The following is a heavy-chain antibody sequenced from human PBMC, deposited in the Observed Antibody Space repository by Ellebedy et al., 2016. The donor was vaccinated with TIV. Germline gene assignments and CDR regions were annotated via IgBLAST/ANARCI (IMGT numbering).Heavy chain of an antibody. CDR3: ARQEPGSGTPSGY. V-gene: IGHV5-51*01. CDR1: GYSFTTYW. D-gene: IGHD3-10*01. CDR2: IYPGYSDT. J-gene: IGHJ4*02. Sequence: GESLKISCQGSGYSFTTYWIGWVRQMPGKGLEWMGIIYPGYSDTRYTPSFQGQVTISADKSISTAYLQWSSLKAPATAMYYCARQEPGSGTPSGYWGQGTLVTVSS.